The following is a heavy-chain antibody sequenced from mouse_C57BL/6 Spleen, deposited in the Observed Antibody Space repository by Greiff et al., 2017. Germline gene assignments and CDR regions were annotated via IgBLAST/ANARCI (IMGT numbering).Heavy chain of an antibody. D-gene: IGHD2-3*01. Sequence: EVQVVESGGGLVQSGRSLRLSCATSGFTFSDFYMEWVRQAPGKGLEWIAASRNKANDYTTEYSASVKGRFIVSRDTSQSILYLQMNALRAEDTAIYYCARDDGYYGAWFAYWGQGTLVTVSA. CDR3: ARDDGYYGAWFAY. CDR1: GFTFSDFY. J-gene: IGHJ3*01. V-gene: IGHV7-1*01. CDR2: SRNKANDYTT.